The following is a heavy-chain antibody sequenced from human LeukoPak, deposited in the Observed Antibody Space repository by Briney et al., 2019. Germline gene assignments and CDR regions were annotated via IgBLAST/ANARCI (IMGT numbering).Heavy chain of an antibody. V-gene: IGHV4-4*07. CDR2: IYTSGSN. CDR3: ARDRGVQYNWFDP. D-gene: IGHD3-10*01. J-gene: IGHJ5*02. Sequence: PSETLSLTCTVSGGSISSYYWSWIRQPPGKGLEWIGRIYTSGSNKYNPSLKSRVTMSVDTSKNQFSLKLTSVTAADTAVYYCARDRGVQYNWFDPWGQGTLVTVSS. CDR1: GGSISSYY.